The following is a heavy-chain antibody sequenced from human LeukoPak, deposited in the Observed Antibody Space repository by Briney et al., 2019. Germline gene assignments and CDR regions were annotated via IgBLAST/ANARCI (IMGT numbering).Heavy chain of an antibody. CDR3: ARDLWLGERGLFFFEY. CDR1: GFTFRRHW. J-gene: IGHJ4*02. V-gene: IGHV3-7*01. CDR2: MRDDGSEE. D-gene: IGHD3-22*01. Sequence: GGSLRLSCAASGFTFRRHWMSWVRQAPGKGLEWVANMRDDGSEEFYVNSVKGRFTISRDNTKNSLYLQMDSLRAEDTAVYYCARDLWLGERGLFFFEYWGQGALVTVAS.